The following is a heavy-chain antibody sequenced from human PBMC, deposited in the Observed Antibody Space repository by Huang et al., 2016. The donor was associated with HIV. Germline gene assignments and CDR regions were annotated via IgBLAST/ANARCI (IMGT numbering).Heavy chain of an antibody. D-gene: IGHD1-26*01. Sequence: QVQLVQSGAEVKKPGASVKVSCKASGNTFSGYGISGVRQAPGQGLEWMGWISGYNGNTNDVENLQGRVTMTTDTSTSTAYMELRSLRSDDTAVYYCARDRRPYSGSYLGYWGQGTLVTVSS. V-gene: IGHV1-18*04. J-gene: IGHJ4*02. CDR1: GNTFSGYG. CDR3: ARDRRPYSGSYLGY. CDR2: ISGYNGNT.